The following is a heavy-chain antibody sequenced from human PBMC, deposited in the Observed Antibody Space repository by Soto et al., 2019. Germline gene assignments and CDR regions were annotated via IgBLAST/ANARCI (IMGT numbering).Heavy chain of an antibody. D-gene: IGHD2-15*01. CDR1: GFTVSSNY. V-gene: IGHV3-66*01. CDR3: ARVVVVVAATNSGAFDI. J-gene: IGHJ3*02. Sequence: GGSLRLSCEASGFTVSSNYMSWVRQAPGKGLEWVSVIYSGGSTYYADSVKGRFTISRDNSKNTLYLQMNSLRAEDTAVYYCARVVVVVAATNSGAFDIWGQGTMVTVSS. CDR2: IYSGGST.